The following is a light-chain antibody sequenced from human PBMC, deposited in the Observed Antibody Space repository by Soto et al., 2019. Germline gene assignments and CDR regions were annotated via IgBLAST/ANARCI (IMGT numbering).Light chain of an antibody. CDR2: AAS. Sequence: DIQMTQSPSSLSASVGDTVTITCRASQSISVHLNWYQQKPGKVPKLLIYAASNLQSGVPSSFSGRGSEPDFALTISSLQPEDFATYYCQQSYITPYTFGQGTKLQIK. V-gene: IGKV1-39*01. J-gene: IGKJ2*01. CDR1: QSISVH. CDR3: QQSYITPYT.